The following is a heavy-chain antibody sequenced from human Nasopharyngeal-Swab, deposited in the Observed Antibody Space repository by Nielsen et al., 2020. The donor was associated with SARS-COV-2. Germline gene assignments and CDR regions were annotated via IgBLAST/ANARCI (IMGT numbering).Heavy chain of an antibody. V-gene: IGHV6-1*01. J-gene: IGHJ4*02. D-gene: IGHD3-10*01. CDR1: GDSVSNNNAA. Sequence: SETLSLTCAISGDSVSNNNAARNWIRQSPSRGLEWLGRTYYRSRWRNDYAVSVKSRVTISADTSKNQVFLQLNSVTPEDTAIYYFARAPIFGSGSYADYWGQGTLVTVSS. CDR2: TYYRSRWRN. CDR3: ARAPIFGSGSYADY.